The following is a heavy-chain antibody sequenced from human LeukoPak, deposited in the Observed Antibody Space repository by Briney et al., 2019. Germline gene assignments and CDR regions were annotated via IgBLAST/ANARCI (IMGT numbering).Heavy chain of an antibody. CDR1: GGSISSYY. CDR2: IYTSWST. J-gene: IGHJ4*02. CDR3: ASQKGSGSYYYN. Sequence: SETLSLTCTVSGGSISSYYWSWIRQPAGKGLEWIGRIYTSWSTNYNPSLKSRVTMSVDTSKNQFSLKLSSVTAADTAVYYCASQKGSGSYYYNWGQGTLVTVSS. V-gene: IGHV4-4*07. D-gene: IGHD3-10*01.